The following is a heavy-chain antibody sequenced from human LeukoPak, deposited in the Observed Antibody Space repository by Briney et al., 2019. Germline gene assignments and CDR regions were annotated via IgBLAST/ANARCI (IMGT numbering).Heavy chain of an antibody. CDR2: ITYDGSNK. V-gene: IGHV3-30*18. CDR1: GFTFSSYG. Sequence: PGGSLRVFCAASGFTFSSYGMHWVRQAPGKGLEWVAVITYDGSNKYYADSVKGRFTISRDNSKNTLYQQMSSLRAEDTAVYYCAKDERNWNYNLASQTYDWGQGTLVTVSS. D-gene: IGHD1-7*01. J-gene: IGHJ4*02. CDR3: AKDERNWNYNLASQTYD.